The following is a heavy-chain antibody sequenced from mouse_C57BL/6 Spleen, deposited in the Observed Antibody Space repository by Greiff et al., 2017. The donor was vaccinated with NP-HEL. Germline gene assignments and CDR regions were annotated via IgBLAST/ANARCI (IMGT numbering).Heavy chain of an antibody. CDR1: GYTFTDYN. V-gene: IGHV1-18*01. J-gene: IGHJ4*01. CDR2: INPNNGGT. D-gene: IGHD1-1*01. CDR3: ARGDYYGSLYAMDY. Sequence: EVQLQQSGPELVKPGASVKIPCKASGYTFTDYNMDWVKQSHGKSLEWIGDINPNNGGTIYNQKFKGKATLTVDKSSSTAYMELRSLTSEDTAVYYCARGDYYGSLYAMDYWGQGTSVTVSS.